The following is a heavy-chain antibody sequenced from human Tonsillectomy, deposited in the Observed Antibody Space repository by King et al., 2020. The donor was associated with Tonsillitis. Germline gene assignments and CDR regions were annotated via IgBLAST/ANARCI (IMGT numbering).Heavy chain of an antibody. D-gene: IGHD1-7*01. CDR3: TRIITGTTPDY. V-gene: IGHV3-49*04. Sequence: VQLVESGGGLVQPGRSLRLSCTASGFTFGDYAMNWVRQAPGKGLEGVGFIRSKVYGGTTEYAASVKGRFTISRDDSKTIAYLQMNSLKTEDTAVYFCTRIITGTTPDYGGEGTLVTVSS. CDR1: GFTFGDYA. CDR2: IRSKVYGGTT. J-gene: IGHJ4*02.